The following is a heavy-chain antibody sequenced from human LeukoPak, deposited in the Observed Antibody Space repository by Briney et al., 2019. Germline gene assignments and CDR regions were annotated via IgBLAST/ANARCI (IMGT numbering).Heavy chain of an antibody. CDR2: INPNSGGT. CDR1: GYTFTGYY. Sequence: GASVKVSCKASGYTFTGYYMHWVRQAPGQGLEWMGWINPNSGGTNYAQKFQGRVTMTRDTSVSTAYMELSRLRSDDTAVYYCARVSAYSSGWYTVDYWGQGTLVTVSS. V-gene: IGHV1-2*02. J-gene: IGHJ4*02. CDR3: ARVSAYSSGWYTVDY. D-gene: IGHD6-19*01.